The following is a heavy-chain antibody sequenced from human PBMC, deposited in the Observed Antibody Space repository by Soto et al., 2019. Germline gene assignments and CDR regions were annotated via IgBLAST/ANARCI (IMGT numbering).Heavy chain of an antibody. CDR1: GGSSSSNNW. Sequence: GTVSLTCAVSGGSSSSNNWWTWVRQPPGKGLEWIGEISHSGRTNYNPYLKSRVTISVDTSKNQFSLKVSSVTAADTGMYYCVRNGGSNWYYFVFSGQGTVVTV. J-gene: IGHJ4*02. V-gene: IGHV4-4*02. CDR3: VRNGGSNWYYFVF. CDR2: ISHSGRT. D-gene: IGHD6-13*01.